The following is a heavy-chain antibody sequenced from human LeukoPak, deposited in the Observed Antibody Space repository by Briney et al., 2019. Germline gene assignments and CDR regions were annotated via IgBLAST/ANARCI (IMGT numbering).Heavy chain of an antibody. Sequence: SQTLSLTCTVSGGSISSGTYYWTWIRQPAGKGLEWIGRIYTTGSTNYNLSLKSRVAMSTDTSKNQFSLKLSSVTAADTAVYYCARVTTGGYYNCWGQGTLVTVSS. D-gene: IGHD3-22*01. CDR3: ARVTTGGYYNC. V-gene: IGHV4-61*02. CDR2: IYTTGST. CDR1: GGSISSGTYY. J-gene: IGHJ4*02.